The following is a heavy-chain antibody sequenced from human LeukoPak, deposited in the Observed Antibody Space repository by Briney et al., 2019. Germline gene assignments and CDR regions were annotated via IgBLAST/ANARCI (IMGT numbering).Heavy chain of an antibody. D-gene: IGHD4-23*01. CDR2: ISGNGGNT. V-gene: IGHV3-64*01. CDR3: ARGRGGDYGGNSGHFDY. CDR1: GFTFSSYA. J-gene: IGHJ4*02. Sequence: GGSLRLSCAASGFTFSSYAMHWVRQAPGKGLEYVSAISGNGGNTFYANSVKGRFTISRDNSKNTLYLQMNSLRAEDTAVYYCARGRGGDYGGNSGHFDYWGQGTLVTVSS.